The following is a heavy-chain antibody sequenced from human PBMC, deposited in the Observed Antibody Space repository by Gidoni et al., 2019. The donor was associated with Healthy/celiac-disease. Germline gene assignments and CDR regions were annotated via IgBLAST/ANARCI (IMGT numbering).Heavy chain of an antibody. Sequence: QLQLQESGPGLVKPSETLSLTCTVSGGSISSSSYYWGWIRQPPGKGLEWIGSIYYSGSTYYNPSLKSRVTISVDTSKNQFSLKLSSVTAADTAVYYCARLCPLNPGDSWWFDPWGQGTLVTVSS. CDR3: ARLCPLNPGDSWWFDP. CDR1: GGSISSSSYY. D-gene: IGHD7-27*01. CDR2: IYYSGST. V-gene: IGHV4-39*01. J-gene: IGHJ5*02.